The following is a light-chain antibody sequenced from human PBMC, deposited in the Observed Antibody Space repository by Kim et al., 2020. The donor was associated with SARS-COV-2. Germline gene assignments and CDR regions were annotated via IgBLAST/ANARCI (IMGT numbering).Light chain of an antibody. CDR3: QEYNNWPPVT. J-gene: IGKJ4*01. V-gene: IGKV3-15*01. CDR1: QGVSDK. CDR2: DAS. Sequence: SPGESATPSCRASQGVSDKLACYQQMPGPPPRLLIYDASTRATDIPARFSGSGSGTEFTLTISSLQSEDFALYFCQEYNNWPPVTFGGGTKVDIK.